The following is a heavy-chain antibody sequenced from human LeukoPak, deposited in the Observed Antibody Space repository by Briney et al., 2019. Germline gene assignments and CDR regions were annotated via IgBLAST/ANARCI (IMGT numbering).Heavy chain of an antibody. Sequence: SETLSLTCTVSGGSISSYYWSWIRQPPGKGLEWIGYIYYSGITNYNPSLKSRVTISVDTSKNQFSLKLSSVTAADTAVYYCARSVEGYCSGGSCYSYYYYMDVWGKGTTVTVSS. CDR1: GGSISSYY. V-gene: IGHV4-59*08. CDR2: IYYSGIT. CDR3: ARSVEGYCSGGSCYSYYYYMDV. D-gene: IGHD2-15*01. J-gene: IGHJ6*03.